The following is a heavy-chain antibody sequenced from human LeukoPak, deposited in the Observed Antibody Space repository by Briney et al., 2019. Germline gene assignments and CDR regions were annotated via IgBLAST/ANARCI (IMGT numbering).Heavy chain of an antibody. CDR2: ISASGGGT. V-gene: IGHV3-23*01. D-gene: IGHD5-12*01. J-gene: IGHJ4*02. Sequence: PGGSLRLSCAASGFTLSSYAMSWVRQAPGKGLEWVSSISASGGGTYYADSVKGRFTISRDTSKNTLYLQMNSLRAEDTAVYYCARLAATTDYWGQGTLVTVSS. CDR1: GFTLSSYA. CDR3: ARLAATTDY.